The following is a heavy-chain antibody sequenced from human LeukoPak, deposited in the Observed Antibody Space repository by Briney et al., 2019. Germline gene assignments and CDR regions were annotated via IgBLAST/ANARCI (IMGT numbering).Heavy chain of an antibody. V-gene: IGHV3-21*01. CDR2: ISSSSSYI. J-gene: IGHJ4*02. CDR1: GFTFSSYS. CDR3: ARDHPLRKALFDY. Sequence: AGGSLRLSCAASGFTFSSYSMNWVRQAPGRGLEWVSSISSSSSYIYYADSVKGRFTISRDNAKNSLYLQMNSLRAKDTAVYYCARDHPLRKALFDYWGQGTLVTVSS.